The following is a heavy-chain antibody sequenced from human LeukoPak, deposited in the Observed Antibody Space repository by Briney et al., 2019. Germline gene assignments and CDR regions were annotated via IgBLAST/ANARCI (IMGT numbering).Heavy chain of an antibody. CDR1: GYTFTSYY. D-gene: IGHD4-23*01. V-gene: IGHV1-46*01. Sequence: ASVKVSCKASGYTFTSYYMHWVRQAPGQGLEWMGIINPSGGGTSYAQKFQGRVTMTRDTSTSTVYMELSSLRSEDTAVYYCARHNRDYGGNSYAFDIWGQGTMVTVSS. J-gene: IGHJ3*02. CDR3: ARHNRDYGGNSYAFDI. CDR2: INPSGGGT.